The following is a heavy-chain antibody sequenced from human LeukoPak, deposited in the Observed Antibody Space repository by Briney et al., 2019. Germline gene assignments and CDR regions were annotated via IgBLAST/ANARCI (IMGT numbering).Heavy chain of an antibody. CDR2: ITGSGGNK. J-gene: IGHJ3*02. CDR1: GFTFSRYG. CDR3: AKAGGSGYYNDAFDI. V-gene: IGHV3-23*01. D-gene: IGHD3-22*01. Sequence: GGSLRLSCAVSGFTFSRYGMSWVRQAPGKGLEWVSAITGSGGNKYYADSVKGRFTISRDNAKNSLYLQMSSLRAEDMALYYCAKAGGSGYYNDAFDIWGQGTMVTVSS.